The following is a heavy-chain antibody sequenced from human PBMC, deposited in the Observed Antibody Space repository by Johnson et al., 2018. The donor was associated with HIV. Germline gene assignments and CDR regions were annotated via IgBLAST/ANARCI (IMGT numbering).Heavy chain of an antibody. CDR1: GFTFSDYY. Sequence: QVQLVESGGGLVMPGGSLRVSCAASGFTFSDYYMNWMRQAPGKGLEWISHISSSGTSIFYADSVKGRFTISRDNAKKLLYIQMSGLTGEDTATYYCARESTPWGGDYVGYSFDLWGQGTTVTVTS. V-gene: IGHV3-11*04. CDR2: ISSSGTSI. D-gene: IGHD4-17*01. CDR3: ARESTPWGGDYVGYSFDL. J-gene: IGHJ6*01.